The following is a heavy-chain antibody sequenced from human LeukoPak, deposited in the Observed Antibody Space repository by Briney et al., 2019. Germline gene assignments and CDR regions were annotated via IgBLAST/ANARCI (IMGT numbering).Heavy chain of an antibody. J-gene: IGHJ6*03. CDR3: ARTGVGATGPVYYYYYMDV. CDR2: IYYSGST. D-gene: IGHD1-26*01. V-gene: IGHV4-39*07. CDR1: GGSISSSSYY. Sequence: SETLCLTCTVSGGSISSSSYYWGWIRQPPGKGLEWIGSIYYSGSTYYNPSLKSRVTISVDTSKNQLSLKLSSVTAADTAVYYCARTGVGATGPVYYYYYMDVWGKGTTVTVSS.